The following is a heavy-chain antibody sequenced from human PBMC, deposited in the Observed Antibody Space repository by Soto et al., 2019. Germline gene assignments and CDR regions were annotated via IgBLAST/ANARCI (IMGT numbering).Heavy chain of an antibody. D-gene: IGHD1-26*01. CDR3: SGGVGDAI. CDR1: GFSFRSDW. Sequence: EEELVESRGGLVQPGGSLRLTCAVSGFSFRSDWMNWVRQAPGKGLEWVAHTNQDGSEKYYVDSVKGRFTIFRDNAKNSLYLQMNSLRAEDTAVYYCSGGVGDAIWGQGTLVTVSS. V-gene: IGHV3-7*04. CDR2: TNQDGSEK. J-gene: IGHJ4*02.